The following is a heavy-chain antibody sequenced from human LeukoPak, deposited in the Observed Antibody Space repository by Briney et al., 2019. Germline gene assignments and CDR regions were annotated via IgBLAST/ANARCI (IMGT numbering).Heavy chain of an antibody. CDR3: ASIDRGGSGSYGY. CDR2: ISSSGSYI. CDR1: GFTFSSYA. Sequence: GGSLRLSCAASGFTFSSYAMSWVRQAPGKGLEWVSSISSSGSYIYYADSVKGRFTISRDNAKNSLYLQMNSLRAEDTAVYYCASIDRGGSGSYGYWGQGTLVTVSS. J-gene: IGHJ4*02. D-gene: IGHD3-10*01. V-gene: IGHV3-21*01.